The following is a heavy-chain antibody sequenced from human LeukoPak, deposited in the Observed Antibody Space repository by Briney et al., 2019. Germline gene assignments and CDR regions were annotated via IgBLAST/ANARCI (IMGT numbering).Heavy chain of an antibody. CDR2: INPNSGGT. V-gene: IGHV1-2*02. J-gene: IGHJ3*02. CDR3: ARRRDGGSKYYYDSSGTHDAFDT. Sequence: ASVKVSCKASGYTFTGYYMHWVRQAPGQGLEWMGWINPNSGGTNYAQKFQGRVTMTRDTSISTAYMELSRLRSDDTAVYYCARRRDGGSKYYYDSSGTHDAFDTWGQGTMVTVSS. D-gene: IGHD3-22*01. CDR1: GYTFTGYY.